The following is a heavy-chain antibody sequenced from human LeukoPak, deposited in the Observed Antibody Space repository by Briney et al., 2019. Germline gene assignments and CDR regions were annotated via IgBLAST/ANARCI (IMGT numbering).Heavy chain of an antibody. J-gene: IGHJ4*02. V-gene: IGHV1-2*02. CDR3: ARADGYNLGDF. CDR2: INPNTGGT. D-gene: IGHD5-24*01. CDR1: GYTFTGYY. Sequence: GASVKVSCKASGYTFTGYYLHWVRQAPGQGLEYMGWINPNTGGTNYVQKFQGRVTMTRDTSISTGYTELSSLRSDDTALYYCARADGYNLGDFWGQGTQVTVSS.